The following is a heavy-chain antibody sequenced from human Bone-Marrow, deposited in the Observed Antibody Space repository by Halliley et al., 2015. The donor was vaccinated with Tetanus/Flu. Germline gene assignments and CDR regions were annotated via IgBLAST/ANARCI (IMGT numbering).Heavy chain of an antibody. V-gene: IGHV5-51*01. D-gene: IGHD2-21*02. Sequence: GLEWMGILPPGDSDIRYKPSFQGQVPISADESTPPAYLQWSSLQASDTAMYYCARRGDSYVFDFWGQGTLVTVSS. CDR2: LPPGDSDI. J-gene: IGHJ4*02. CDR3: ARRGDSYVFDF.